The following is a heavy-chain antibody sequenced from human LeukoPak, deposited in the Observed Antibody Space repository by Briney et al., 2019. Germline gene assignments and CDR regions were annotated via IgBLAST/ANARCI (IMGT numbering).Heavy chain of an antibody. CDR3: TRHGDPYYYDSSGRLYYFDY. Sequence: GGSLRLSCAASGFTFSGSAMHWVRQASGKGLEWVGRIRSKANSYATAYAASVKGRFTISRDDSKNTAYLQMNSLKTEDTAVYYCTRHGDPYYYDSSGRLYYFDYWGQGTLVTVSS. V-gene: IGHV3-73*01. CDR1: GFTFSGSA. D-gene: IGHD3-22*01. CDR2: IRSKANSYAT. J-gene: IGHJ4*02.